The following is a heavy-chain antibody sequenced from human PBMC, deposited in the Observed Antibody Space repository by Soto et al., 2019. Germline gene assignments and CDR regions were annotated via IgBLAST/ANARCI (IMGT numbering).Heavy chain of an antibody. D-gene: IGHD3-9*01. V-gene: IGHV3-23*01. CDR3: AKSRGSYFDWFPDAFDI. CDR1: GFTFSSYA. J-gene: IGHJ3*02. CDR2: ISGSGGST. Sequence: EVQLLESGGGLVQPGGSLRLSCAASGFTFSSYAMSWVRQAPGKGLEWVSAISGSGGSTYYADSVKGRFTISRDNSKNTLYLQMNSLRAEDTAVYYCAKSRGSYFDWFPDAFDIWGQGTMVTVSS.